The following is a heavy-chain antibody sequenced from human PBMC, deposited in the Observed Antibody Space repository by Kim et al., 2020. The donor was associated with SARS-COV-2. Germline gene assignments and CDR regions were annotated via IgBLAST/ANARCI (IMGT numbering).Heavy chain of an antibody. J-gene: IGHJ6*02. CDR3: ARDFTYYDFWSGVFYGMDV. Sequence: GRFTISRDNSKNTLYLQMNSLRAEDTAVYYCARDFTYYDFWSGVFYGMDVWGQGTTVTVSS. V-gene: IGHV3-30*07. D-gene: IGHD3-3*01.